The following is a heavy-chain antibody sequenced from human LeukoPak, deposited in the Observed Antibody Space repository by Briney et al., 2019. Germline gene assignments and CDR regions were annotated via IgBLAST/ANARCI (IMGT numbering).Heavy chain of an antibody. J-gene: IGHJ4*02. Sequence: PSETLSLTCTVSGGSISSSSYYWGWIRQPPGKGLEWIGYIYYSGSTYYNPSLKSRVTISVDTSKNQFSLKLSSVTAADTAVYYCARFVYYDSSGYYYSYFDYWGQGTLVTVSS. D-gene: IGHD3-22*01. CDR3: ARFVYYDSSGYYYSYFDY. CDR2: IYYSGST. V-gene: IGHV4-31*03. CDR1: GGSISSSSYY.